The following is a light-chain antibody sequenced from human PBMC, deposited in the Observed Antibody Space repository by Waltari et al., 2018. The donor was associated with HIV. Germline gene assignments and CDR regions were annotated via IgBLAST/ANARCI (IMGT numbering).Light chain of an antibody. CDR1: QNIRSY. Sequence: DIQITQSPSSLSPSVGARVTITCRASQNIRSYLNWYQQKPGKAPNLLIYAATSLQNGVPSGFSCSGSGTDFTLTISSLQPGDFAIYHCEQSYTAPRTFGQGTKVEIK. CDR2: AAT. V-gene: IGKV1-39*01. CDR3: EQSYTAPRT. J-gene: IGKJ1*01.